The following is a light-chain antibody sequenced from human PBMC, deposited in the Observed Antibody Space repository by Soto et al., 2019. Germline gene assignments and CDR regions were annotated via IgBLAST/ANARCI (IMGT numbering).Light chain of an antibody. CDR2: EVS. CDR3: CSLTSSNTSV. Sequence: QSALTQPPSVSGSPGQSVTISCTGTSSDVGSYNRVSWYQQPPGTAPKLIIYEVSNRPSGVPDRFFGSKSGNTASLTISGLQAEDEADYYCCSLTSSNTSVFGGGTKLTVL. V-gene: IGLV2-18*02. J-gene: IGLJ3*02. CDR1: SSDVGSYNR.